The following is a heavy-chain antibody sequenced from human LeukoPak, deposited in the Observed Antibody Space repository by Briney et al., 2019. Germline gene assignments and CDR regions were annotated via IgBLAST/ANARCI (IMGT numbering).Heavy chain of an antibody. J-gene: IGHJ3*02. D-gene: IGHD1-26*01. Sequence: GGSLRLSCAASGFNFNGYWMSWVRQAPGKGPEWVAHVKENGNEQYYADSVEGRFTISRDNVKRSLFLQMNNLRVEDTAVYYCARGPGDFDASDIWGQGTMVTVSS. V-gene: IGHV3-7*01. CDR2: VKENGNEQ. CDR3: ARGPGDFDASDI. CDR1: GFNFNGYW.